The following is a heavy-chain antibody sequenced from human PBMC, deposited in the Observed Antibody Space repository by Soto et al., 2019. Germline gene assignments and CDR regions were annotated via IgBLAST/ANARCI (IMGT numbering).Heavy chain of an antibody. V-gene: IGHV4-39*01. CDR1: GDSISSSSYY. J-gene: IGHJ4*02. Sequence: SETLSLTCSVSGDSISSSSYYWGWIRQTPGKGLEWIGNIYYRGSTYSNPSLESRVTISVDTSKNQFSLKLNSVSAADTALYYCARHKILERVFDYWGQGTLVTVS. D-gene: IGHD3-3*01. CDR3: ARHKILERVFDY. CDR2: IYYRGST.